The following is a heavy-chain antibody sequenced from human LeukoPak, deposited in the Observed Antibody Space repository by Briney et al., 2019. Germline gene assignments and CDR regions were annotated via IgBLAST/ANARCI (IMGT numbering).Heavy chain of an antibody. CDR2: VYYSGDT. D-gene: IGHD2-15*01. CDR1: GDSVSGVY. CDR3: ARHPFATPFDY. Sequence: SETLSLTCTVSGDSVSGVYWSWIRQPPGKGLEWIGYVYYSGDTNYNPSLKSRVTMSLDTSKNQVSLKLSSVTAADTAVYYCARHPFATPFDYWGRGTLLTVSS. V-gene: IGHV4-59*08. J-gene: IGHJ4*02.